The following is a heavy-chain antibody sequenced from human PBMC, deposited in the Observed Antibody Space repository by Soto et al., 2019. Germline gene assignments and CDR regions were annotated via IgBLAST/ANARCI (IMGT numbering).Heavy chain of an antibody. CDR2: IYHSGTT. CDR1: GSSISTDFY. J-gene: IGHJ5*02. CDR3: ARIGRESTTFYSCFDP. D-gene: IGHD2-2*02. V-gene: IGHV4-38-2*01. Sequence: SETLSLTCVVSGSSISTDFYWGWIRQAPGKALEWIGSIYHSGTTYYNPSLRSRLTISVDTSNNQFSLMLRSVTAADTAVYHCARIGRESTTFYSCFDPWGQGSLVTVSS.